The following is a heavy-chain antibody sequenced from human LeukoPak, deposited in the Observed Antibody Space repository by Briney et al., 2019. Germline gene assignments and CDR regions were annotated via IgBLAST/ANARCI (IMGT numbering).Heavy chain of an antibody. CDR2: IWYDGSNK. CDR3: AGEYCSSTSCYGLAEGGTGGMDV. CDR1: GFTFSSYG. V-gene: IGHV3-33*01. D-gene: IGHD2-2*01. J-gene: IGHJ6*04. Sequence: GGSLRLSCAASGFTFSSYGMHWVRQASGKGLEWVAVIWYDGSNKYYADSVKGRFTISRDNSKNTLYLQMNSLRAEDTAVYYCAGEYCSSTSCYGLAEGGTGGMDVWGKGTTVTVSS.